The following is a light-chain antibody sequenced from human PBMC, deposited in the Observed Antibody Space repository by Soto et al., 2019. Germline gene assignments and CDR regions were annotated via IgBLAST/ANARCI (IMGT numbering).Light chain of an antibody. J-gene: IGLJ3*02. CDR3: QSYDSSLSRLV. Sequence: QSALTQPASVSGSPGQSITISCTGSSSNIGAGYDVHWYQQLPGTAPKLLIYGNSNRPSGVPDRFSGSKSGTSASLAITGLQAEDEADYYCQSYDSSLSRLVFGGGTKVTVL. V-gene: IGLV1-40*01. CDR1: SSNIGAGYD. CDR2: GNS.